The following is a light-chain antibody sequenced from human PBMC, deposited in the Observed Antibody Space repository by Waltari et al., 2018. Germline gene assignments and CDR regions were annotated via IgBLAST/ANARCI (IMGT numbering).Light chain of an antibody. Sequence: DIQMSQSPSSLSASVGDRVTITCRASQNIKTFLNWYQQKPGKAPELLIYAATTLQSGVPSRFSGGGSGTDFTLTISSLQREDFATYFCQQSQSSPYTFGRGTKPDIK. J-gene: IGKJ2*01. CDR3: QQSQSSPYT. CDR1: QNIKTF. CDR2: AAT. V-gene: IGKV1-39*01.